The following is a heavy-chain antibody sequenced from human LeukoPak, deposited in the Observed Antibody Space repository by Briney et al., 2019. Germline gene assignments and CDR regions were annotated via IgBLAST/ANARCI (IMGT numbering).Heavy chain of an antibody. Sequence: ASVKVSCKATGYTITGYYMHWLRQAPGLGLEWMGRINPNSGGTNYAQKFQGRVTMTRDTSISTAYMELSRLRSDDTAVYYCSRGSDYGDYGYFDYWGQGTLVTVSS. CDR1: GYTITGYY. V-gene: IGHV1-2*06. CDR2: INPNSGGT. CDR3: SRGSDYGDYGYFDY. J-gene: IGHJ4*02. D-gene: IGHD4-17*01.